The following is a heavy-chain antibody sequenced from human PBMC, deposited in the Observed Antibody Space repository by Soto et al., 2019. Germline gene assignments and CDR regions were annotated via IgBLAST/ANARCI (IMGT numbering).Heavy chain of an antibody. V-gene: IGHV3-23*01. CDR3: SKNTVPSAAIHFYHIDV. CDR2: ISGSGGST. Sequence: GGSLRLSCAASGFTFSSYAMSWVRQAPGKGLEWVSAISGSGGSTYYADSVKGRFTISRDNSKNTLYLQMNSLSAEDTAVYYCSKNTVPSAAIHFYHIDVWGKGTTVTVSS. CDR1: GFTFSSYA. D-gene: IGHD2-2*01. J-gene: IGHJ6*03.